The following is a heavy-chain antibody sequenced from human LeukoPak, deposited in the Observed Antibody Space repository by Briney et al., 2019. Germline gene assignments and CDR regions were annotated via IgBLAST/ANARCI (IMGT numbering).Heavy chain of an antibody. CDR2: ISYDGSNK. J-gene: IGHJ4*02. V-gene: IGHV3-30-3*01. Sequence: GGCLRLSCAASGFTFSSYAEHWVREAPGKGLEWVAVISYDGSNKYYADSVKGRFTISRDNSKNTVYLQMNSLRAEDTAVYYCARDLGTWLGELSIDYWGQGTLVTVSS. CDR3: ARDLGTWLGELSIDY. CDR1: GFTFSSYA. D-gene: IGHD3-10*01.